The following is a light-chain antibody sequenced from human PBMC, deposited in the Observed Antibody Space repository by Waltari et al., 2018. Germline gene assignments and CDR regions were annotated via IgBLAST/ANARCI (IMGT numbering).Light chain of an antibody. CDR3: QAWDSSHVV. CDR1: KLGDKY. V-gene: IGLV3-1*01. CDR2: QDN. J-gene: IGLJ2*01. Sequence: SYELTQPPSVSVSPGQTASIACAGDKLGDKYACWYQQKPGQSPVVVIYQDNKRSSGIPERFSGSNSGNTATLTISGTQAMDEADYYCQAWDSSHVVFGGGTKLTVL.